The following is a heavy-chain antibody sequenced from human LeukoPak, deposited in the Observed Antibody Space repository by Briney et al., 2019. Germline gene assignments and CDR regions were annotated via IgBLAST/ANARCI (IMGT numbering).Heavy chain of an antibody. D-gene: IGHD3-10*01. CDR1: GGSISSGGYY. J-gene: IGHJ5*02. CDR3: ARFGELLTRFDP. Sequence: SQTLSLTCTVSGGSISSGGYYWSWIRQHPGKGLEWIEYIYYSGSTYYNPSLKSRVTISVDTSKNQFSLKLSSVTAADTAVYYCARFGELLTRFDPWGQGTLVTVSS. V-gene: IGHV4-31*03. CDR2: IYYSGST.